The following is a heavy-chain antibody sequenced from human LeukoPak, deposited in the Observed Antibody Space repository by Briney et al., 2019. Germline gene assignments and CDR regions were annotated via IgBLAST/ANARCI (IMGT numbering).Heavy chain of an antibody. CDR3: ARRKVVVDY. V-gene: IGHV4-39*01. J-gene: IGHJ4*02. Sequence: SETLSLTGTVSGGSISSSSYYWGWIRQPPGKGLEWIGSIYYSGSTYYNPSLKSRVTISVDTSKNQFSLKLSSVTAADTAVYYCARRKVVVDYWGQGTLVTVSS. CDR1: GGSISSSSYY. D-gene: IGHD3-22*01. CDR2: IYYSGST.